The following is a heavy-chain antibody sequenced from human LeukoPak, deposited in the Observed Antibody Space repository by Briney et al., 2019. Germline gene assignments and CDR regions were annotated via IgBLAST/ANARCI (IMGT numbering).Heavy chain of an antibody. Sequence: GESLKISCKASGYSFTSYWIGWVRQMPGKGLEWMGIIDPSDSGTRYTPSLQGQVTISVDKSLTTAYLQWNSLKASDTAMYYCARQTAMGRSGDYWGQGTLVTVSS. CDR1: GYSFTSYW. J-gene: IGHJ4*02. D-gene: IGHD5-18*01. V-gene: IGHV5-51*01. CDR3: ARQTAMGRSGDY. CDR2: IDPSDSGT.